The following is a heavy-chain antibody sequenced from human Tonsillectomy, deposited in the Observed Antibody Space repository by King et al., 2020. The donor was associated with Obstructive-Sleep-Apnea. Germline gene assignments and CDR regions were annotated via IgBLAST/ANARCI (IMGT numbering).Heavy chain of an antibody. D-gene: IGHD2-2*01. V-gene: IGHV5-10-1*01. CDR1: GYSFTSYW. CDR3: ARLVGSAAMPAVWFDP. CDR2: IDPSDSYI. J-gene: IGHJ5*02. Sequence: QLVQSGAEVKKPGESLRISCKGSGYSFTSYWISWVRQMTGKGLEWMGRIDPSDSYINYSPSFQGHVTISADKSISTAYLQWSSLKASDTAMYYCARLVGSAAMPAVWFDPWGQGTLVTVSS.